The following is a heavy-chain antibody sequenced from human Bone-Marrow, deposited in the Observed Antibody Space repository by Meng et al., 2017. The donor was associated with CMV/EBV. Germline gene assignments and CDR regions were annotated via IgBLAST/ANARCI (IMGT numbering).Heavy chain of an antibody. V-gene: IGHV1-69*10. Sequence: SVKVSCKASGGTFSSYAISWVRQAPGQGLEWMGGIIPILGIANYAQKFQGRVTITADKSTSTAYMELSSLRSEDTAVYYCARLGYCSSTSCYIGKYYYYGMDVWGQGITVIVSS. CDR2: IIPILGIA. CDR1: GGTFSSYA. D-gene: IGHD2-2*02. J-gene: IGHJ6*02. CDR3: ARLGYCSSTSCYIGKYYYYGMDV.